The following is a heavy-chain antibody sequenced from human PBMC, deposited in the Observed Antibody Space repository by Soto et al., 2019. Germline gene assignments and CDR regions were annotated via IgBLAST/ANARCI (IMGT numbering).Heavy chain of an antibody. D-gene: IGHD6-19*01. CDR3: ARFSGSYYYAMDV. CDR2: INHSGVT. Sequence: PLETLSLTCAVYGGSFSGYYWSWIRQPPGKGLEWIGEINHSGVTNYKPSLKRRVTISVDTSKNQFSLQLKSVTAADTALYYCARFSGSYYYAMDVWGQGSTVTVSS. J-gene: IGHJ6*02. V-gene: IGHV4-34*01. CDR1: GGSFSGYY.